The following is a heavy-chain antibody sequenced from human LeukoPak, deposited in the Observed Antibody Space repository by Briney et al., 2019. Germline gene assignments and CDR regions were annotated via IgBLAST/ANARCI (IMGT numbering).Heavy chain of an antibody. Sequence: PSETLSLTCTVSGGSISSYYWSWIRQPPGQGLEWIGYIYYSGSTNYNPSLKSRVTISVDTSKNQFSLKLSSVTAADTAVYYCARDYDILTGSYGMDVWGQGTTVTVSS. J-gene: IGHJ6*02. CDR1: GGSISSYY. D-gene: IGHD3-9*01. V-gene: IGHV4-59*01. CDR2: IYYSGST. CDR3: ARDYDILTGSYGMDV.